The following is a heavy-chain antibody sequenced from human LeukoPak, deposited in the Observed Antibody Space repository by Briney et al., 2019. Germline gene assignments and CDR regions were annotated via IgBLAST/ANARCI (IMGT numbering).Heavy chain of an antibody. V-gene: IGHV1-46*01. CDR3: ARTLYDVLSGFDF. CDR2: FNPGGRP. Sequence: ASVRVSCKASGYTFTTHYLHWVRQAPGQGLQWMAMFNPGGRPRYAQKFQGRVTMTRDRSTDTVTMELSSLTSDDTAVYYCARTLYDVLSGFDFWGQGTLVTVSA. CDR1: GYTFTTHY. J-gene: IGHJ4*01. D-gene: IGHD3-3*01.